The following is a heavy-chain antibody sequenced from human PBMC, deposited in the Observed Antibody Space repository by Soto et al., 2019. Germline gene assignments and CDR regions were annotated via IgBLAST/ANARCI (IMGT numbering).Heavy chain of an antibody. CDR1: GFSLSNARMG. CDR3: ARVTYYYGSGSYYKGFDY. Sequence: QVTLKESGPVLVKPTETLTLTCTVSGFSLSNARMGVSWIRQPPGKALEWLAHIFSNDEKSYSTSLKSRLTISKDTSKRQVVLTMTNMDPVDTATYYCARVTYYYGSGSYYKGFDYWGQGTLVTVSS. J-gene: IGHJ4*02. D-gene: IGHD3-10*01. V-gene: IGHV2-26*01. CDR2: IFSNDEK.